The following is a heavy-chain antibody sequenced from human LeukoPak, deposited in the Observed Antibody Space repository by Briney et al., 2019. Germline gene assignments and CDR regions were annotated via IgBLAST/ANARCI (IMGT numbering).Heavy chain of an antibody. D-gene: IGHD3-16*02. Sequence: GGSLRLSCAASGFTFSSYSMNWVRQAPGEGLEWVSSISGSSSYIYYADSVKGRFTISRHNAKNSLYLQMNSLRAEDTAVYYCARVPAGVIGMKDAFDIWGQGTMVTVSS. V-gene: IGHV3-21*01. CDR1: GFTFSSYS. CDR3: ARVPAGVIGMKDAFDI. CDR2: ISGSSSYI. J-gene: IGHJ3*02.